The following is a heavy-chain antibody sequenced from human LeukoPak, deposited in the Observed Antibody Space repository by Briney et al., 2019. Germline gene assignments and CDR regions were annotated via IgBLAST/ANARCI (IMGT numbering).Heavy chain of an antibody. J-gene: IGHJ3*02. CDR3: VRDHVGGSCVDCPLGDAFDT. Sequence: GRSLRLSCAASGFTFDEYAMHWVRQAPGKGLEWVSGISWSRYIIEYADSVRGRFTISRDNAKNSLFLQMNSLRAEDSAMYYCVRDHVGGSCVDCPLGDAFDTWGQGTMVTVTS. CDR1: GFTFDEYA. CDR2: ISWSRYII. V-gene: IGHV3-9*01. D-gene: IGHD2-15*01.